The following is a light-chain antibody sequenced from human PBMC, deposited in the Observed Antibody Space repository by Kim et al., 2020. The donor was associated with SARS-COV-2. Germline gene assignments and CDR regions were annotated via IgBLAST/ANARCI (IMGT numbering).Light chain of an antibody. J-gene: IGLJ3*02. CDR1: SSDVGSYNR. CDR2: EVT. V-gene: IGLV2-18*02. CDR3: SSCTRSTTWV. Sequence: GQSVTISCTGTSSDVGSYNRVSWYQQPPGTAPKLIIYEVTNRPSGVPDRFSGSKSGNTASLTISGLQAEDEADYYCSSCTRSTTWVFGGGTKLTVL.